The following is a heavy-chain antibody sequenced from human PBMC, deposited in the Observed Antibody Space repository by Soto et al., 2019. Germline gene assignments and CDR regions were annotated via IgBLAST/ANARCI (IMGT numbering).Heavy chain of an antibody. D-gene: IGHD5-18*01. Sequence: EVQLLESGGGLVQPGGSLRLSCAASGFTFSSYAMSWVRQAPGKGLEWVSAISGSGGSTYYAESVKGRFTISRDNSKNTLDLQMNSLRAEDTAVYYCAKIELTAMGSNYYYYGMDVWGQGTTVTVSS. V-gene: IGHV3-23*01. CDR3: AKIELTAMGSNYYYYGMDV. CDR1: GFTFSSYA. J-gene: IGHJ6*02. CDR2: ISGSGGST.